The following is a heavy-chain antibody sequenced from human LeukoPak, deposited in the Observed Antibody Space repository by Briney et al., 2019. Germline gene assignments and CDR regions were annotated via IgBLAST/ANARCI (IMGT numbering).Heavy chain of an antibody. D-gene: IGHD2-15*01. J-gene: IGHJ6*03. CDR3: AKDSGGPYYYYYMDV. Sequence: GGTLRLSCSASGFTFSNYGMSWVPQAPGKGLEWVSAISGSGSGTYYADSVRGRFTGSRDNAKNTLYLQMNSLRVEDAAVYYCAKDSGGPYYYYYMDVWGKGTTVTVSS. CDR2: ISGSGSGT. CDR1: GFTFSNYG. V-gene: IGHV3-23*01.